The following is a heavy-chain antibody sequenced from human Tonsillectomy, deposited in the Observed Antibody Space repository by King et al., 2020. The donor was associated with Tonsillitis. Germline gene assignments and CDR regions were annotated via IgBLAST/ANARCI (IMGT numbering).Heavy chain of an antibody. D-gene: IGHD3-22*01. CDR3: AAEGGYDGRVINAFDI. J-gene: IGHJ3*02. Sequence: VQLVESGGGVVQPGGSLRLSCAASGFTFNNYGMHWVRQAPGRGLEWVTFIRYDGDYKCYADSVKGRFTVSRDNSKNTLYLKMNSLRAEDTAVYYCAAEGGYDGRVINAFDIWGQGTMVTVSS. V-gene: IGHV3-30*02. CDR2: IRYDGDYK. CDR1: GFTFNNYG.